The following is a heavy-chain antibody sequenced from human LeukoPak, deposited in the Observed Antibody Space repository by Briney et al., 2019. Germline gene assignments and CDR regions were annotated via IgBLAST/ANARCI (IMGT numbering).Heavy chain of an antibody. J-gene: IGHJ5*02. CDR2: VYYSGRT. CDR3: ARAGGITIFGVVYRFDP. Sequence: SETLSLTCSVSGASVRSDSHYWSWIRQPPGTGLEWIGNVYYSGRTAYSPSLKSRVTISVDTSKNQFSLKLSSVTAADTAVYYCARAGGITIFGVVYRFDPWGQGTLVTVSS. D-gene: IGHD3-3*01. CDR1: GASVRSDSHY. V-gene: IGHV4-61*01.